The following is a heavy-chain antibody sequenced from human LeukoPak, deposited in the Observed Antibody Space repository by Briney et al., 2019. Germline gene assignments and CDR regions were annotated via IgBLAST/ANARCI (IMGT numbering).Heavy chain of an antibody. CDR3: ARARGITMIVASRYYFDY. Sequence: SETLSLTCTVSGGSINNYYWNWIRQSPGKGLEYIGYIYYSGTTNYNPSLKSRVTISVDTSKNQFSLKLSSVTAADTAVYYCARARGITMIVASRYYFDYWGQGTLVTVSS. J-gene: IGHJ4*02. D-gene: IGHD3-22*01. CDR2: IYYSGTT. V-gene: IGHV4-59*12. CDR1: GGSINNYY.